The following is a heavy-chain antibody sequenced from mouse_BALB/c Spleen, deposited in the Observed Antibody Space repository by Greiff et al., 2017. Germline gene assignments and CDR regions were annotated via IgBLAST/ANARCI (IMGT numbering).Heavy chain of an antibody. J-gene: IGHJ2*01. V-gene: IGHV1S81*02. Sequence: QVQLQQSGAELVKPGASVKLSCKASGYTFTSYYMYWVKQRPGQGLEWIGEINPSNGGTNFNEKFKSKATLTVDKSSSTAYMQLSSLTSEDSAVYYGTRGGLPYFDYWGQGTTLTVSS. CDR3: TRGGLPYFDY. CDR2: INPSNGGT. D-gene: IGHD2-4*01. CDR1: GYTFTSYY.